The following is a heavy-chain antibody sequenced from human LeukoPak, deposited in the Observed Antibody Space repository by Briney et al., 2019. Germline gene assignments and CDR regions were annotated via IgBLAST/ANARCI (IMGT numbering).Heavy chain of an antibody. CDR2: IYYSGST. Sequence: PSETLSLTCTVSGGSISSSSYYWGWIRQPPGKGLEWIGSIYYSGSTYYNPSLKSRVTISVDTSKNQFSLKLSSVTAADTAVYYCARHATTGGTIDYWGQGTLVTVSS. J-gene: IGHJ4*02. D-gene: IGHD4-17*01. CDR1: GGSISSSSYY. CDR3: ARHATTGGTIDY. V-gene: IGHV4-39*01.